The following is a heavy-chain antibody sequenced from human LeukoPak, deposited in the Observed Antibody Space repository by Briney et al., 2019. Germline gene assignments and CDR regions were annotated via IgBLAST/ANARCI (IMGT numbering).Heavy chain of an antibody. Sequence: ASVKVSCKASGYTFTSYVMSWVRQAPGQGLEWMGRISVYNGNTKYGQKLQGRVTMTTDTSTSTAYMELRSLRSDDTAVYYCARDPPAEYYDFWTRLYGMDVWGQGTTVTVSS. D-gene: IGHD3-3*01. CDR1: GYTFTSYV. CDR2: ISVYNGNT. V-gene: IGHV1-18*01. CDR3: ARDPPAEYYDFWTRLYGMDV. J-gene: IGHJ6*02.